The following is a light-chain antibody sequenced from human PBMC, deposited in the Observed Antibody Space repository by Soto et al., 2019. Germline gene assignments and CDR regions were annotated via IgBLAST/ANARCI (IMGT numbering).Light chain of an antibody. J-gene: IGKJ1*01. CDR2: GAS. V-gene: IGKV3-20*01. CDR1: QTVSGSQ. CDR3: QQYGSSPRT. Sequence: EIELTQSPGTLSLSPGERATLSCRASQTVSGSQLAWYQQKPGQAPRLLIYGASSRATGIPDRFSGSGSGTDFTLTISRLEPEDFAVYYCQQYGSSPRTFGQGTKVDIK.